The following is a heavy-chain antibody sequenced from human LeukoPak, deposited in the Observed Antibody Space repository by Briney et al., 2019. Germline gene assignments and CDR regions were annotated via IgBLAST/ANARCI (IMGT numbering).Heavy chain of an antibody. D-gene: IGHD3-3*01. CDR3: ARAPDFGDFYYYGMDV. J-gene: IGHJ6*02. CDR2: IRSSGSTI. Sequence: GGSLRLSCAASGFTFSSYEMNWVRQAPGKGLEWVSYIRSSGSTIYYADSVKGRFTISRDNAKNSLYLQMNSLRAEDTAVYYCARAPDFGDFYYYGMDVWGQGTTVTVSS. CDR1: GFTFSSYE. V-gene: IGHV3-48*03.